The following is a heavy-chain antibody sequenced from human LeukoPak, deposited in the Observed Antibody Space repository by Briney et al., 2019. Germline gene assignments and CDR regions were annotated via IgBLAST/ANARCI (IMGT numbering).Heavy chain of an antibody. D-gene: IGHD4-23*01. J-gene: IGHJ3*02. Sequence: PSETLSLTCSVSGGSISSSSYYWGWIRQPPGKGLEWIGSIYYSGSTYYNPSLKSRVTISVDTSKNQFSLKLSSVTAADTAVYYCARLPTVVRPPDAFDIWGQGTMVTVSS. CDR3: ARLPTVVRPPDAFDI. CDR2: IYYSGST. V-gene: IGHV4-39*07. CDR1: GGSISSSSYY.